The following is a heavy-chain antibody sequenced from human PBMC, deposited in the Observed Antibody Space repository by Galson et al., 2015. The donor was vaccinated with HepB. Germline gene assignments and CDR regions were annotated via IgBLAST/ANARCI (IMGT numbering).Heavy chain of an antibody. CDR1: GFTFSSYA. D-gene: IGHD5-24*01. J-gene: IGHJ4*02. Sequence: SLRLSCAASGFTFSSYAMSWVRQAPGKGLEWVSAISGSGGSTYYADSVKGRFTISRDNTKNTLYLQMNSLRAEDTAVYYCANGDGYKSGASDYWGQGTLVTVSS. V-gene: IGHV3-23*01. CDR2: ISGSGGST. CDR3: ANGDGYKSGASDY.